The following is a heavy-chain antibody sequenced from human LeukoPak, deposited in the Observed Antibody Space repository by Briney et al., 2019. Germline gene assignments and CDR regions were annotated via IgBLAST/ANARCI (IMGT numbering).Heavy chain of an antibody. D-gene: IGHD3-3*01. V-gene: IGHV3-7*05. CDR2: IKQDGSEK. CDR1: GFTFSSFW. J-gene: IGHJ4*02. CDR3: AITEWFRFDY. Sequence: PGGSLRLSCAASGFTFSSFWMTWVRQTPGKGLEWVANIKQDGSEKYYVDSVKGRFTISRDNAKNSLYLQMNSLRVEDTAVYSCAITEWFRFDYWGQGTLVTVSS.